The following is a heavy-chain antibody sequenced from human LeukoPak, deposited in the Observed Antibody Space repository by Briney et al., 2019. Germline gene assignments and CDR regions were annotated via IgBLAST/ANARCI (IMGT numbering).Heavy chain of an antibody. CDR2: IYYSGST. CDR1: GGSISSGGYY. V-gene: IGHV4-31*03. D-gene: IGHD6-6*01. CDR3: TRHGRPVGVDWYFDL. Sequence: PSETLSLTCTVSGGSISSGGYYWSWIRQHPGKGLEWIGYIYYSGSTYYNPSLKSRVTISVDTSKNQFSLKLSSVTAADTAVYYCTRHGRPVGVDWYFDLWGRGTLVTVSS. J-gene: IGHJ2*01.